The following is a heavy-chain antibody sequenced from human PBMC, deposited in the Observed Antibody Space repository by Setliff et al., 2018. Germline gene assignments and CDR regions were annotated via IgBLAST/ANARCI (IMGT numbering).Heavy chain of an antibody. CDR1: GGSISSYY. CDR3: ARTPYYYDTAGYDF. D-gene: IGHD3-22*01. V-gene: IGHV4-4*07. CDR2: IYTTGST. J-gene: IGHJ4*02. Sequence: SETLSLTCTVSGGSISSYYWSWIRQPAGKGLEWIGHIYTTGSTNYNPSLKSRVTLSVDTSKNQCSLKLTSVTAADTAIYYCARTPYYYDTAGYDFWGQGTLVTVSS.